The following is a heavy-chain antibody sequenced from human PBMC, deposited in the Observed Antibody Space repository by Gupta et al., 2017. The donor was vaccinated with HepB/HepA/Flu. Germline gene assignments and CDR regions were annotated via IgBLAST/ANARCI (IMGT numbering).Heavy chain of an antibody. Sequence: QVQLQESGTGLVKTSQTLSLTCTVSAGSISSGGYYWSWIRQHPGKGLEWIGYIYYSGSTYYNPSLKSRVTISVDTSKNQFSLKLSAVTAADTAVYYCARAGGDYDIDYWGQGTLVTVSS. D-gene: IGHD4-17*01. J-gene: IGHJ4*02. CDR3: ARAGGDYDIDY. CDR1: AGSISSGGYY. CDR2: IYYSGST. V-gene: IGHV4-31*03.